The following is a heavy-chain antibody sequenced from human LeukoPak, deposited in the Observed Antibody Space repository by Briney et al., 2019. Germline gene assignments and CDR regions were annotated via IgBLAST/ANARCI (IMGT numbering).Heavy chain of an antibody. CDR3: ARIWVPIAVAGINFDY. CDR1: GFTFTDYG. D-gene: IGHD6-19*01. V-gene: IGHV3-30*03. CDR2: ISYDGRNK. J-gene: IGHJ4*02. Sequence: PGGSLRLSCAASGFTFTDYGIHWVRRAPGKGLEWVAVISYDGRNKNYADSVKGRFTISRDDSKNTLYLQMNSLRAEDTAVYYCARIWVPIAVAGINFDYWGQGTLVTVSS.